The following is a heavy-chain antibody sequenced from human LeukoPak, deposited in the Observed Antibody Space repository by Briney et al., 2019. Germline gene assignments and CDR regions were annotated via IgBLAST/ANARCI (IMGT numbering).Heavy chain of an antibody. CDR3: ARARYSYGGFCDY. Sequence: PSETLSLTCAVYGGSFSGYYWSWIRQPPGKGLEWIGEINHSGSTNYNPSLKSRVTLSVDTSKNHFSLNLTSVTATDTAVYYCARARYSYGGFCDYWGQGTLVTVSS. CDR1: GGSFSGYY. D-gene: IGHD5-18*01. J-gene: IGHJ4*02. CDR2: INHSGST. V-gene: IGHV4-34*01.